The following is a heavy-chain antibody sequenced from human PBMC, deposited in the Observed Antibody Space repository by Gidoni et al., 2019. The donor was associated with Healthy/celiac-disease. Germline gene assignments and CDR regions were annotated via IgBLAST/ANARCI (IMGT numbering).Heavy chain of an antibody. V-gene: IGHV2-5*01. CDR1: GFSLSTSGVG. J-gene: IGHJ4*02. CDR3: ALTGYYAGFDY. D-gene: IGHD3-9*01. Sequence: QITLKESGPTLVKPTQTLTLTCTFSGFSLSTSGVGGCWIRQPPGKALEWLALIYWNDDKRYSPSLKSRLTITKDTSKNQVVLTMTNMDPVDTATYYCALTGYYAGFDYWGQGTLVTVSS. CDR2: IYWNDDK.